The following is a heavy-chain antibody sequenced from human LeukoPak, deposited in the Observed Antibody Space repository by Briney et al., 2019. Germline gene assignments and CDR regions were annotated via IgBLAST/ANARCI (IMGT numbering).Heavy chain of an antibody. CDR1: GFTFSSYS. D-gene: IGHD3-9*01. CDR2: ISSSSSYI. Sequence: GGSLRLSCAASGFTFSSYSMNWVRQAPGKGLEWVSSISSSSSYIYYADSVKGRFTISRDNSKNTLYLQMNSLRAEDTAVYYCAKAIVLRYFDWLLSYYFDYWGQGTLVTVSS. CDR3: AKAIVLRYFDWLLSYYFDY. J-gene: IGHJ4*02. V-gene: IGHV3-21*04.